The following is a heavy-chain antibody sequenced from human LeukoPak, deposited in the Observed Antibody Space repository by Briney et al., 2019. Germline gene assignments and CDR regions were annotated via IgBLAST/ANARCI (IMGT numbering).Heavy chain of an antibody. CDR3: ARKKFIAAGGFDP. D-gene: IGHD6-6*01. J-gene: IGHJ5*02. V-gene: IGHV4-59*01. CDR1: GGAISNYY. Sequence: SETLSLTCTVSGGAISNYYWSWIRQPPGKGLEWIGYIYYSGSTNYNPSLKSRVTISVDTSKNQLPLKLSSVTAADTAVYYCARKKFIAAGGFDPWGQGTLVTVSS. CDR2: IYYSGST.